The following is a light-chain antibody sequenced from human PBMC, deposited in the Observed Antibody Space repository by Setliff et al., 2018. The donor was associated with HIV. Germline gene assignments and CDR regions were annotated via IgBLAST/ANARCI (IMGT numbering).Light chain of an antibody. CDR2: DFT. CDR1: SDDVGASNY. J-gene: IGLJ3*02. V-gene: IGLV2-14*03. Sequence: QSALTQPASMSGSPGQSITISCTGTSDDVGASNYVSWYQQHPGKAPRLIMFDFTKRPSGVSDRFSGSKSDNTASLTISRLQAEDESDYYCCSYVENSRVFGGGTKVTVL. CDR3: CSYVENSRV.